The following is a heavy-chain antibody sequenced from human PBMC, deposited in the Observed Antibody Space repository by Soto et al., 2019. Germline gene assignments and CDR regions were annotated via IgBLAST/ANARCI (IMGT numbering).Heavy chain of an antibody. V-gene: IGHV3-23*01. J-gene: IGHJ3*02. CDR2: ILVGGST. CDR1: GFICSSYD. CDR3: AKATATGGGAFEI. D-gene: IGHD2-8*02. Sequence: GGPLRLSCALSGFICSSYDMSWVRQAPGKGLEWVSTILVGGSTHYEDSVKGRFTISRDTSKNTVYLQMNSLTAGDTAVYYCAKATATGGGAFEICGQGTMVTASS.